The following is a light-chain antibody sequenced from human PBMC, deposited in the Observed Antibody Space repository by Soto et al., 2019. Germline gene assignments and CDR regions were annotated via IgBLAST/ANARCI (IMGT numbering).Light chain of an antibody. J-gene: IGKJ1*01. CDR3: QQYNIWPQT. Sequence: MMTQSPATLSVSPGERATLSCRASQNLRSSLAWYQQKPGQAPRLLIYGASTRATGIPARFSGSGSGTEFTLTISSLQSEDFAVYFCQQYNIWPQTFGQGTKVDIK. V-gene: IGKV3-15*01. CDR2: GAS. CDR1: QNLRSS.